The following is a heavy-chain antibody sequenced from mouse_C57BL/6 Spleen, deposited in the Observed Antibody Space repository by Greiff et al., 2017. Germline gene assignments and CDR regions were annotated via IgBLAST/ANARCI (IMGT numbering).Heavy chain of an antibody. CDR1: GFTFTDYY. D-gene: IGHD3-3*01. J-gene: IGHJ4*01. CDR2: IRNKANGYTT. Sequence: EVQLVESGGGLVQPGGSLSLSCAASGFTFTDYYMSWVRQPPGKALEWLGFIRNKANGYTTEYSASVKGRFTISRDNSQSILYLQMNALRAEDSATYYCARYILLGESMDYWGQGTSVTVSS. CDR3: ARYILLGESMDY. V-gene: IGHV7-3*01.